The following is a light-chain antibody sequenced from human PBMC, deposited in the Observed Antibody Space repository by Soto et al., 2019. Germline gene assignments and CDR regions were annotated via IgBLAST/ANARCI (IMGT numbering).Light chain of an antibody. V-gene: IGLV2-14*03. CDR2: DVS. CDR3: SSYTSSSTYV. CDR1: SSDVGAYNY. J-gene: IGLJ1*01. Sequence: QSVLTQPPSVSGSPGQSIAISCTGTSSDVGAYNYVSWYQQHPGKAPKLMIYDVSNRPSGVSNRFSGSKSDNTASLTISGLQAEDEADYYCSSYTSSSTYVFGTGTKLTVL.